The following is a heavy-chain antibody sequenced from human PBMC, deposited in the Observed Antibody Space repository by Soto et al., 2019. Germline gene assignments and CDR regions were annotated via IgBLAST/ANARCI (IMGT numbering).Heavy chain of an antibody. V-gene: IGHV1-2*04. J-gene: IGHJ3*02. CDR3: AREVTKTIAAFDI. D-gene: IGHD2-21*01. CDR1: GYTFTDYY. CDR2: INPNSGGT. Sequence: QVQMVQSGAEVKKPGASVRVSCKASGYTFTDYYIHWVRQAPGQRLEWMGWINPNSGGTNYAQKFHDCVTMTRDTSISTAYMELSRLRSDETAVYYCAREVTKTIAAFDIWGQGTMVTVSS.